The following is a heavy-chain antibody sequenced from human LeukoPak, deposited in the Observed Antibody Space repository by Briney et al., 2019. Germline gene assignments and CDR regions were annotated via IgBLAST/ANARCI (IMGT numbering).Heavy chain of an antibody. CDR2: ISYDGSNK. V-gene: IGHV3-30*04. CDR1: GFTFSSYA. D-gene: IGHD1-26*01. J-gene: IGHJ4*02. Sequence: PGRSLRLSCAASGFTFSSYAMHWVRQAPGKGLEWVAVISYDGSNKYYADSVKGRFTISRDNAKNSLYLQMNSLRAEDTAVCYCASGMRVGPNIWGQGTLVTVSS. CDR3: ASGMRVGPNI.